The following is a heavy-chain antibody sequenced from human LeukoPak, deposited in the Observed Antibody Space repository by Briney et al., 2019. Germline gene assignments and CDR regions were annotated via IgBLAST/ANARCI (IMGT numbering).Heavy chain of an antibody. CDR2: IYHSGST. J-gene: IGHJ5*02. CDR3: ARGSVTAMVANWFDP. V-gene: IGHV4-38-2*01. CDR1: GYSISSGYY. Sequence: SETLSLTCAVSGYSISSGYYWGWIRQPPGTGLEWIGSIYHSGSTYYNPSLKSRVTISLDTSKNQFSLKLRSVTAADTAVYYCARGSVTAMVANWFDPWGQGTLVTVSS. D-gene: IGHD5-18*01.